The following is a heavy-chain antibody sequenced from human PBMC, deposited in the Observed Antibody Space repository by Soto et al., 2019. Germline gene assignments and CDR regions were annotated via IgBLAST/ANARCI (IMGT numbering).Heavy chain of an antibody. D-gene: IGHD6-19*01. CDR3: ARDPSNTSGDRVWFDT. Sequence: QVQLVQSGAEVEKPGASLRLSCRTSGYTFVTHAISWVRQAPGQGLEWMGWISTYNGDTKFAQKFQGRVAMTSDTSTSTAYMDLRSLTSDDTAVYYCARDPSNTSGDRVWFDTWGQGTLVTVSS. J-gene: IGHJ5*02. CDR2: ISTYNGDT. V-gene: IGHV1-18*04. CDR1: GYTFVTHA.